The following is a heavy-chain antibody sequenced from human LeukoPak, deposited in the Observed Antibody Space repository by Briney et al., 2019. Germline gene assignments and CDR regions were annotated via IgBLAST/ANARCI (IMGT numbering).Heavy chain of an antibody. CDR3: ARDGGSGTGYFDY. Sequence: QSGGSLRLSCAASGFTFDDYGMSWVRQAPGKGLEWVFGINWNGGSTGYADSVKGRFTISRDNAKNSLYLQMNSLRAEDTALYYCARDGGSGTGYFDYWGQGTLVTVSS. D-gene: IGHD1-26*01. CDR1: GFTFDDYG. CDR2: INWNGGST. J-gene: IGHJ4*02. V-gene: IGHV3-20*04.